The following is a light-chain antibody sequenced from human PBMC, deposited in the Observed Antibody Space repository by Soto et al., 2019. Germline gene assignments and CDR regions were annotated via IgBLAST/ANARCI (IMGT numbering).Light chain of an antibody. CDR1: SSDVGSYNY. CDR3: SSYTTSSTYV. V-gene: IGLV2-14*01. CDR2: DVS. J-gene: IGLJ6*01. Sequence: QSVLTQPASVSGSPGQSITISCTGTSSDVGSYNYVSWYQQHPGKAPKVVIYDVSNRPSGVSYRFSGSKSGNTASLTISGLQAEDEADYYCSSYTTSSTYVFGTGTQLTVL.